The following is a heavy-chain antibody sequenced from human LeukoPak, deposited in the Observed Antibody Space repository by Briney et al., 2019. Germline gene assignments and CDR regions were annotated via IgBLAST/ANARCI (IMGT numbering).Heavy chain of an antibody. J-gene: IGHJ4*02. CDR2: ISSSSSAI. CDR1: GFTFSSYS. Sequence: PGGSLRLSCAASGFTFSSYSVTWVSQAPGKGLEWVSYISSSSSAIYYADSVKGRFTISRDNAKNSLYLQMNNVRDDDSAVYYCATSRHWGQGTLVTVSS. V-gene: IGHV3-48*02. CDR3: ATSRH. D-gene: IGHD2/OR15-2a*01.